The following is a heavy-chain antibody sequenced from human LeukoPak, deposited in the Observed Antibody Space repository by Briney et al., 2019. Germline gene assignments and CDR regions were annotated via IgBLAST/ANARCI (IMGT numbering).Heavy chain of an antibody. CDR3: AKAVRNSGYGDC. J-gene: IGHJ4*02. V-gene: IGHV3-30*18. D-gene: IGHD5-12*01. Sequence: GRSLRLAFVGVGSTFGYYGMDWGRPAPGEGLGWVAAISYYGSINYCAGSVKGRFTISRVNSKKTLYLQMNSLRTEDTAMYYCAKAVRNSGYGDCWGQGTLVTVSS. CDR1: GSTFGYYG. CDR2: ISYYGSIN.